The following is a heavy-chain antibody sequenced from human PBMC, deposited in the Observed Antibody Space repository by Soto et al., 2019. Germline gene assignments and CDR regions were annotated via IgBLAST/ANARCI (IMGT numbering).Heavy chain of an antibody. J-gene: IGHJ3*02. Sequence: QVQLVQSGAEVKKPGSSVKVSCQAAGGTFNTYSINWVRQAPGQGLEWMGRIIPIVGIAKYAQKFQGRVAITADKSTSTAYMMELNSLRPEDTAMYYCARAMVVGATGAFDIWGQGTMVTVSS. D-gene: IGHD2-15*01. CDR2: IIPIVGIA. CDR3: ARAMVVGATGAFDI. V-gene: IGHV1-69*02. CDR1: GGTFNTYS.